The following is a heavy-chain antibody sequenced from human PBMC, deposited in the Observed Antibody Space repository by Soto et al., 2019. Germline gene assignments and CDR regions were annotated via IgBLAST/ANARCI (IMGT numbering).Heavy chain of an antibody. CDR2: IYPGDSDT. CDR1: GYSFTSYW. D-gene: IGHD3-3*01. J-gene: IGHJ4*02. V-gene: IGHV5-51*03. Sequence: EVQLVQSGAEVKKPGESLKISCKGSGYSFTSYWIGWVRQMPGKGLEWMGIIYPGDSDTRYSPSFQGQVTISADKSISTAYLQWRSLKASDTAMYYCARIRDLAMATAYFDYWGQGTLVTVSS. CDR3: ARIRDLAMATAYFDY.